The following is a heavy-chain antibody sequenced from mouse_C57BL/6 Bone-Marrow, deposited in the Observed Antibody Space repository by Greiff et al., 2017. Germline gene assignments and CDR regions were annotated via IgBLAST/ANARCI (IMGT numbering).Heavy chain of an antibody. V-gene: IGHV14-4*01. CDR1: GFNIKDDY. CDR3: TSTTVVATPYYFDY. CDR2: IDPENGDT. J-gene: IGHJ2*01. D-gene: IGHD1-1*01. Sequence: EVQLQQSGAELVRPGASVTLSCTASGFNIKDDYMHWVKQRPEQGLEWIGWIDPENGDTEYASKFQGKATITADTSSNTAYLQLSSLTSEDTAVYYCTSTTVVATPYYFDYWGQGTTLTVSS.